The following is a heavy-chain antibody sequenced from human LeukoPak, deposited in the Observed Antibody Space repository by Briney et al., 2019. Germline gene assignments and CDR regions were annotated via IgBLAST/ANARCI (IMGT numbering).Heavy chain of an antibody. J-gene: IGHJ4*02. CDR2: VKGDGRTT. CDR3: ATGHSYGYDY. CDR1: GFTFSNYA. Sequence: GGSLRLSCAASGFTFSNYAMNWVRQAPGKGLVWVALVKGDGRTTIYADSVKGRFTISRDNAKNTLYLQMNSLRADDSGVYYCATGHSYGYDYWGQGVLVTVSS. V-gene: IGHV3-74*01. D-gene: IGHD5-18*01.